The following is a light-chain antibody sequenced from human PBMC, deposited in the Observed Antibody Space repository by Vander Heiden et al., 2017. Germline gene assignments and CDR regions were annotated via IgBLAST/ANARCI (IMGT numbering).Light chain of an antibody. Sequence: QSVLTQPPSVSGAPGQRVTISCTGSSSNIGAGYVVPWYQQLPGTAPKLLIYGNSNRPSGVPDRFSGSKSGTSASLAITGLQAEDEADYYCQSYDSSLSGRGVFGGGTKLTVL. CDR2: GNS. J-gene: IGLJ2*01. CDR1: SSNIGAGYV. V-gene: IGLV1-40*01. CDR3: QSYDSSLSGRGV.